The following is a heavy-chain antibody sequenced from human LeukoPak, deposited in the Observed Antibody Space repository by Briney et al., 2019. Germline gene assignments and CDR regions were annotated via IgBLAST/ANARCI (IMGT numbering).Heavy chain of an antibody. CDR1: GFTFSSYS. D-gene: IGHD3-10*01. CDR3: ARRPGKYYSSPTYEYYFDY. V-gene: IGHV3-48*01. J-gene: IGHJ4*02. Sequence: GGSLRLSCAASGFTFSSYSMNWVRQAPGKGLEWVSYISSSSSTIYYADSVKGRFTISRDNAKNSLYLRMNSLRAEDTAVYYCARRPGKYYSSPTYEYYFDYWGQGTLVTVSS. CDR2: ISSSSSTI.